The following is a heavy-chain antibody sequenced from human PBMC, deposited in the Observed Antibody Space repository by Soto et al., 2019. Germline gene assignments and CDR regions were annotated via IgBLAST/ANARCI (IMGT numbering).Heavy chain of an antibody. CDR2: ISGSGGST. CDR1: GFTFSSYA. Sequence: GGSLRLSCAASGFTFSSYAMSWVRQAPGKGLEWVSAISGSGGSTYYADSVKGRFTISRDNSKNTLYLQMNSLRAEDTAVYYCAKCYYDSSGYYYGGRYYYGMDVWSQRTTVTSP. V-gene: IGHV3-23*01. D-gene: IGHD3-22*01. CDR3: AKCYYDSSGYYYGGRYYYGMDV. J-gene: IGHJ6*02.